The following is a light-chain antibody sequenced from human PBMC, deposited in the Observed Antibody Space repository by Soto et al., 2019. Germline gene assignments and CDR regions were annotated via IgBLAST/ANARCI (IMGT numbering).Light chain of an antibody. V-gene: IGKV1-27*01. CDR2: AAS. CDR3: QKYNCGAWR. Sequence: DIQMTQSPSSLSASVGDRVTITCRASQGISNYLAWYQQKPGKVPKLLLYAASTLQSAVPSRFSGSGPVTDFTLTICSLQPEDVATYDGQKYNCGAWRFGQGTKVEIK. CDR1: QGISNY. J-gene: IGKJ1*01.